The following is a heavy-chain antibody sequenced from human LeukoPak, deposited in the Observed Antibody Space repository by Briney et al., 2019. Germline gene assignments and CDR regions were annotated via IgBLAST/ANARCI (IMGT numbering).Heavy chain of an antibody. CDR1: GFTFSSYA. CDR3: ARIGAGSSRDY. D-gene: IGHD6-13*01. V-gene: IGHV3-21*01. J-gene: IGHJ4*02. CDR2: IVGSSST. Sequence: GGSLRLSCAASGFTFSSYAMSWVRRAPGKGLEWVSSIVGSSSTYYADSLKGRFTISRDNAKNSLYLQMNSLRAEDTAVYYCARIGAGSSRDYWGQGTLVTVSS.